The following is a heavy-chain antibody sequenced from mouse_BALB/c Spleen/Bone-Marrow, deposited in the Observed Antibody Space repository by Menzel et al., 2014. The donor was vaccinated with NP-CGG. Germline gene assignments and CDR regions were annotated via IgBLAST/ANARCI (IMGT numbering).Heavy chain of an antibody. D-gene: IGHD2-10*02. CDR1: GFSLTGFG. J-gene: IGHJ4*01. CDR3: AREKYGNYYAMDY. CDR2: IWGDGTT. V-gene: IGHV2-6-7*01. Sequence: QVQLKESGPGLVAPSQSLSIPCTVSGFSLTGFGINWIRQPPGKGLEGLGMIWGDGTTDYNSALKSRLSIKKDNSKSQVFLKMNSLQAGDTARYYCAREKYGNYYAMDYWGQGTSVTVSS.